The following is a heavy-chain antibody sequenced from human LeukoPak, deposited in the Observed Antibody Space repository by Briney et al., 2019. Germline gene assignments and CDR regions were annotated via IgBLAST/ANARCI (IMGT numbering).Heavy chain of an antibody. Sequence: TSETLSLTCTVSGVSISSSSYYWGWIRQPPGKGLEWVGSIYYIGSTYYNPSLKSRVTISVDTSKNQFSLKLSSVTAADTAVYYCARHPTIQLWPGGDYWGQGTLVTVSS. CDR2: IYYIGST. CDR1: GVSISSSSYY. J-gene: IGHJ4*02. D-gene: IGHD5-18*01. CDR3: ARHPTIQLWPGGDY. V-gene: IGHV4-39*01.